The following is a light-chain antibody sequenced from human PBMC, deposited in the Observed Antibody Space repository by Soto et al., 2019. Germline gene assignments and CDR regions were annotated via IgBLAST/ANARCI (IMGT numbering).Light chain of an antibody. CDR1: QDITNY. CDR2: DSS. CDR3: QQYDDLPLT. Sequence: DIQLTQSPSSLSASVGDRVTLTCQASQDITNYLNWYQQKPGQAPKLLIYDSSTLETGVPSRFSGSGSGTDFTFTISSLQPEDFATYYCQQYDDLPLTFGGGTKVDIX. V-gene: IGKV1-33*01. J-gene: IGKJ4*01.